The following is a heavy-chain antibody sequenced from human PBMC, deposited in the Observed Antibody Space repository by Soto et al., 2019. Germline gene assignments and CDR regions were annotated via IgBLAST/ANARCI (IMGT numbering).Heavy chain of an antibody. Sequence: QQQLQESGSGLMKPLETLSLTCTVSGLSIDRGSYSWSWIRQPPGKGLEWVGSISQVGSVSQVGSPFYNPSLTGRVSISVDRPRNQFSLKWTSVTAADAGVYFCASLSGYRYSFDYWGRGIVVTVSS. D-gene: IGHD6-25*01. CDR3: ASLSGYRYSFDY. J-gene: IGHJ4*02. V-gene: IGHV4-30-2*01. CDR1: GLSIDRGSYS. CDR2: ISQVGSVSQVGSP.